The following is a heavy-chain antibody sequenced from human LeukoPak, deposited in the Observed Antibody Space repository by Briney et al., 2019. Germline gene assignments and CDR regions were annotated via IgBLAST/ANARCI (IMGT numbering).Heavy chain of an antibody. CDR3: ARFLRGATNALEI. D-gene: IGHD1-26*01. J-gene: IGHJ3*02. CDR1: GGSISSYY. CDR2: IYTSGST. Sequence: SETLSLTCTVSGGSISSYYWSWIRQPAGKGLEWIGRIYTSGSTNYNPSLKSRVTMSLDTSRNQFSLKLISVTAADTAVYYCARFLRGATNALEIWGQGTMVTVSS. V-gene: IGHV4-4*07.